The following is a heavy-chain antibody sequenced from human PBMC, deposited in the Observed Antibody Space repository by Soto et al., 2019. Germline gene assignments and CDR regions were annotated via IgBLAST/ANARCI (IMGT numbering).Heavy chain of an antibody. Sequence: PSETLSLTCTVSGGSISSSSYYLSWIRQPPGKGLEWIGSIYYSGSTYYNPSLKSRVTISVDTSKNQFSLKLSSVTAADTAVYYCASGYDILTGYPRGDYYGMDVWGQGTTVTVSS. V-gene: IGHV4-39*01. CDR3: ASGYDILTGYPRGDYYGMDV. CDR2: IYYSGST. D-gene: IGHD3-9*01. J-gene: IGHJ6*02. CDR1: GGSISSSSYY.